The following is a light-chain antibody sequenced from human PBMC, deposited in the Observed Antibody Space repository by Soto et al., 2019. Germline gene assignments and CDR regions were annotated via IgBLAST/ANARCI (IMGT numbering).Light chain of an antibody. Sequence: DIHRTQSPSSLSSSVVERVAITCRASLTIGRYLNWYQAQPGKAPKLLIYAGSNLQSGVPSRFSGTGSGTDFTLTISSLQPEDFATYYCQQSFITPHTFGQGTKVDI. CDR3: QQSFITPHT. V-gene: IGKV1-39*01. CDR1: LTIGRY. J-gene: IGKJ2*01. CDR2: AGS.